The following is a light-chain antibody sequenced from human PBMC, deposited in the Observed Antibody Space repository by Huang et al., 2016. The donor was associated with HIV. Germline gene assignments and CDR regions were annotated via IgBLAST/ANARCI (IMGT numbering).Light chain of an antibody. J-gene: IGKJ1*01. CDR1: QSISTW. Sequence: DIQMTQSSSTLSASVGDRVTIACRASQSISTWLAWYKQKPGRAPNPLIYEASTLESGIPSRFSGGGSGTDFTLTISSLQPDDFATYYCQQYKSFPWTFGQGTKVEV. CDR3: QQYKSFPWT. CDR2: EAS. V-gene: IGKV1-5*03.